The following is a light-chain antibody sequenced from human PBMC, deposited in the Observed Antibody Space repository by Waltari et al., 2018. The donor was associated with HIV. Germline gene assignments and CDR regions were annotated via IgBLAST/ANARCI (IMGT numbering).Light chain of an antibody. CDR2: EDS. CDR1: ALPKNY. J-gene: IGLJ2*01. Sequence: SYELPQPPSVSVSPGQTARITCSGAALPKNYAYWYQQKSGQAPVLVIFEDSKRPSEIPERFSGSSSGTMATLTISGAQVEDEADYYCYSTDSSGNHRVFGGGTKLTVL. V-gene: IGLV3-10*01. CDR3: YSTDSSGNHRV.